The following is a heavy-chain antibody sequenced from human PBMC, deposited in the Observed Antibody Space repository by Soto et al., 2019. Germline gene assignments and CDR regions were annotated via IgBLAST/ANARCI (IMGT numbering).Heavy chain of an antibody. D-gene: IGHD3-22*01. J-gene: IGHJ3*02. CDR2: IYYSGST. V-gene: IGHV4-39*01. Sequence: SETLSLTCTISGGSTSSSSYYWGWIRQPPGKGLEWIGSIYYSGSTYYSPSLKSRVTISVDTSKNQFSLRLTSVTAADTAVYYCGRPCYDDTPAYFRPADCFDILGQVTMVTVSS. CDR3: GRPCYDDTPAYFRPADCFDI. CDR1: GGSTSSSSYY.